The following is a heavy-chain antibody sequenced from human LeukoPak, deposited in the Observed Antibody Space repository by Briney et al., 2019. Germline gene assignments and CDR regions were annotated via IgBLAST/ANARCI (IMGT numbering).Heavy chain of an antibody. CDR2: INSDGSGT. J-gene: IGHJ3*02. V-gene: IGHV3-74*01. CDR3: AIAGEGLQSYGFDT. D-gene: IGHD5-24*01. CDR1: GFTFNVRW. Sequence: GGSLRLSCVASGFTFNVRWMHWVRQAPGKGLVWVSRINSDGSGTSHADSVKGRFTISRDNAKNTLYLQMNSLRAEDTAVYYCAIAGEGLQSYGFDTWGQGTMVTVSS.